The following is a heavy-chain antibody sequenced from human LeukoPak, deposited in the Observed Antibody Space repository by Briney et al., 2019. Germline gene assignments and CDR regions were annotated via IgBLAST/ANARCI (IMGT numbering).Heavy chain of an antibody. CDR3: Y. Sequence: SVKVSCKASGDTFTIYTISWVRQAPGQGLEWMGRITPNLGIANYAQKFQGRVTITAEKSTSTAYMELSGLRSEDSAVYYDYWGQGTLVTVSS. CDR1: GDTFTIYT. CDR2: ITPNLGIA. V-gene: IGHV1-69*02. J-gene: IGHJ4*02.